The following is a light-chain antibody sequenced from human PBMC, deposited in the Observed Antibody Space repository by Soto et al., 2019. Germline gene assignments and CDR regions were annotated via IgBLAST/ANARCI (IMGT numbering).Light chain of an antibody. Sequence: QSALTQPDSLSGSPGQSITISCTGSSSDIRGFDLVSWYQQHPGKAPKLLLYEVNKRPSGVSNRFSGSKSGNTASLTISGLQADDEAYYYCCSYVGIRNFVFGGGTKLTVL. CDR1: SSDIRGFDL. CDR3: CSYVGIRNFV. J-gene: IGLJ2*01. CDR2: EVN. V-gene: IGLV2-23*02.